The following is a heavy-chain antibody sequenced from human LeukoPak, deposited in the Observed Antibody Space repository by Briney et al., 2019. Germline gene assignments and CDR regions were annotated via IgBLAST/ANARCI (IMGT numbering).Heavy chain of an antibody. V-gene: IGHV3-23*01. CDR1: GFTFSSYA. CDR3: AKDPSGCSSTSCYGGTAFDI. Sequence: LSGGSLRLSCAASGFTFSSYAMSWVRQAPGKGLEWVSAISGSGGSTYYADSVKGRFTISRDNSKNTLYLQMNSLRAEDTAVYYCAKDPSGCSSTSCYGGTAFDIWGQETMVTVSS. J-gene: IGHJ3*02. CDR2: ISGSGGST. D-gene: IGHD2-2*01.